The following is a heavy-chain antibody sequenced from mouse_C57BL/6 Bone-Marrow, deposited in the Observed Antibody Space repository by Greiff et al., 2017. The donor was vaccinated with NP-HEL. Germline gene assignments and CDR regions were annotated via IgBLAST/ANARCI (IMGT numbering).Heavy chain of an antibody. CDR1: GYTFTSYW. Sequence: VQLQQPGAELVKPGASVKMSCKASGYTFTSYWITWVKQRPGQGLVWIGDIFPGSGSTNYNAKFKSKATLTVDTSSSTAYMPLSSLTSEDCAVYYCARAGGGPMGYFDVWGTGTTVTAPS. J-gene: IGHJ1*03. V-gene: IGHV1-55*01. CDR2: IFPGSGST. D-gene: IGHD1-1*02. CDR3: ARAGGGPMGYFDV.